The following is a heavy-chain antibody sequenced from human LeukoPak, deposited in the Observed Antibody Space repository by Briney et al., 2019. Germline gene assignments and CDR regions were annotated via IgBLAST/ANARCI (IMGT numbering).Heavy chain of an antibody. CDR2: IRYDGSNK. CDR3: ARENQLGYCTNGVCGSWFDP. CDR1: GFTFSSYG. V-gene: IGHV3-30*02. Sequence: GGSLRLSCAASGFTFSSYGMHWVRQAPGKGLEWVAFIRYDGSNKYYADSVKGRFTISRDNSKNTLYLQMNSLRAEDTAVYYCARENQLGYCTNGVCGSWFDPWGQGTLVTVSS. J-gene: IGHJ5*02. D-gene: IGHD2-8*01.